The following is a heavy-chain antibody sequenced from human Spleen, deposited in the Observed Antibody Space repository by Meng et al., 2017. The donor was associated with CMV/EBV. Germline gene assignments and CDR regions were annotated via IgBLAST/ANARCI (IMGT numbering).Heavy chain of an antibody. V-gene: IGHV3-72*01. D-gene: IGHD2-8*01. Sequence: GGSLRLSCAASGFALSGHNMDWFRQAPGRGLEWITRTLPKTHNYITQYAASVTGRFTISRDDSKNSLYLLMDSMKTEDTAVYYGARDSMNGGGIDSWGQGSLVTVSS. CDR2: TLPKTHNYIT. J-gene: IGHJ4*02. CDR1: GFALSGHN. CDR3: ARDSMNGGGIDS.